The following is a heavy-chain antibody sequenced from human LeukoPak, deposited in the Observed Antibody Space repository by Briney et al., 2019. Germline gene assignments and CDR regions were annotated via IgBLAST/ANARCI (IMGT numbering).Heavy chain of an antibody. CDR1: GYNFTNFV. Sequence: ASVKVSCKASGYNFTNFVISWVRQAPGQGLEWMGWISAYNGHTRYAQKFQGRVTMTTDTSTSTASMELRSLRSDDTAVYYCARDRYDYVWGSYRIFHHWGQGTLVTVSS. CDR2: ISAYNGHT. V-gene: IGHV1-18*01. CDR3: ARDRYDYVWGSYRIFHH. J-gene: IGHJ4*02. D-gene: IGHD3-16*02.